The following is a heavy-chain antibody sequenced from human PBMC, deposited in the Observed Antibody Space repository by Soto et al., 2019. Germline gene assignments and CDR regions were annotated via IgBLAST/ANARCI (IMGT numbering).Heavy chain of an antibody. D-gene: IGHD3-10*02. CDR1: GYMFNSYG. CDR2: ATTYNEET. Sequence: QVQLLQSGPEMKKPGASVKVSCKTSGYMFNSYGISWVRQARGQCFEWMGWATTYNEETDYVEKFRGRVTMTTDASASTGYMELRNLRSDDTAISYCARVVCSGFCSNTASRIVKFANWGQGTLVSVSS. V-gene: IGHV1-18*01. J-gene: IGHJ1*01. CDR3: ARVVCSGFCSNTASRIVKFAN.